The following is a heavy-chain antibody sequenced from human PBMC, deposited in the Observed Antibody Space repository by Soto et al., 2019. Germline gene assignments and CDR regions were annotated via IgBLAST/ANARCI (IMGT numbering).Heavy chain of an antibody. CDR1: GFSLSPYW. V-gene: IGHV3-74*03. Sequence: AGGSLRLSCAASGFSLSPYWMHWVRQAPGRGLEWVSRLSSDGFGAAYADSVKGRFFISRDIARNTLFLQMNSLGADDTAVYYCARDLGGPDYWGRGTSVTVSS. D-gene: IGHD3-16*01. J-gene: IGHJ4*02. CDR2: LSSDGFGA. CDR3: ARDLGGPDY.